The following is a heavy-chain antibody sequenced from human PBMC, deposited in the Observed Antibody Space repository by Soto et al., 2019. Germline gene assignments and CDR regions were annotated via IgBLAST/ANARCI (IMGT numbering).Heavy chain of an antibody. D-gene: IGHD3-10*01. CDR2: ISAYNGNT. CDR3: ARLHYSVSASYGGYSSGMHL. Sequence: QVQLVQSGAEVKKPGASVKVSCKASGYTFTSYGISWVRQAPGQGLEWMGWISAYNGNTNYAQKLQGRVTMTTDTSTSTASMELPSLRSDATAVYYCARLHYSVSASYGGYSSGMHLSGQRTTVTVSS. J-gene: IGHJ6*02. CDR1: GYTFTSYG. V-gene: IGHV1-18*01.